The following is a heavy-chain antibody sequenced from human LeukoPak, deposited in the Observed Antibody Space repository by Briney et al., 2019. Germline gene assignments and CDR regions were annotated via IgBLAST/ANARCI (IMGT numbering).Heavy chain of an antibody. Sequence: ASVTVSFTASGYTFTCYAIHWVRQAPGQRLEWMGWISAGNGNTKYSQKFQGRVTITRDTSASTAYMELSSLRSEDTAVYYCATGSISVADRAMDDYWGQGTLVTVSS. J-gene: IGHJ4*02. CDR1: GYTFTCYA. CDR3: ATGSISVADRAMDDY. D-gene: IGHD6-19*01. CDR2: ISAGNGNT. V-gene: IGHV1-3*01.